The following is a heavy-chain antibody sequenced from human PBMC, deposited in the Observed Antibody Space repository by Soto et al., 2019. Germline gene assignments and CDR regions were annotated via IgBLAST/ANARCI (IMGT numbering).Heavy chain of an antibody. D-gene: IGHD5-12*01. CDR1: GFNFGNFG. CDR2: ISNDENIK. CDR3: ARGLRGVLDY. Sequence: GGPLRLSCVASGFNFGNFGMHWARQAPGKGLEWLTVISNDENIKQDSVRGRFAIARDNSKNTLYLPLTSLRAEDTAIYYCARGLRGVLDYWGQGTLVTVSS. V-gene: IGHV3-33*01. J-gene: IGHJ4*02.